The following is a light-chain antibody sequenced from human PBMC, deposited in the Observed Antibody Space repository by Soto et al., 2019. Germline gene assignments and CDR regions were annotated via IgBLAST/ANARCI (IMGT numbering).Light chain of an antibody. J-gene: IGKJ4*01. CDR1: QSVSSY. CDR3: QQRSNWPLT. CDR2: DAS. V-gene: IGKV3-11*01. Sequence: EIVLTQSPATLSLSPGERVTLSCRASQSVSSYLAWYQQKPGQAPRLLIYDASNRATGIPARFSGSGSGTDFTLTISSLEPEDFAVCSCQQRSNWPLTFGGGSKVEIK.